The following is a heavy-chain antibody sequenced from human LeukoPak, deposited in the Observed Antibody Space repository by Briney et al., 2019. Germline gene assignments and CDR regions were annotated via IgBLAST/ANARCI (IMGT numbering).Heavy chain of an antibody. Sequence: PSETLSLTCAVYGGSFSGYYWSWIRQPPGKGLEWIGEINHSGSTNYNPSLKSRVTISVDTSKNQFSLKLSSVTAADTAVYYCARVVVVGYSGGWYDYWGQGTLVTVSS. J-gene: IGHJ4*02. CDR1: GGSFSGYY. D-gene: IGHD6-19*01. CDR3: ARVVVVGYSGGWYDY. CDR2: INHSGST. V-gene: IGHV4-34*01.